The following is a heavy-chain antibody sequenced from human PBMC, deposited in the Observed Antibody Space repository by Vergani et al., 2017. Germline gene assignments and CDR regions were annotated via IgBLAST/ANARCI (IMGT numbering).Heavy chain of an antibody. D-gene: IGHD5-18*01. V-gene: IGHV2-5*01. Sequence: QITLKESGPTLVKPTQTLTLTCTFSGFSLSTRGVGVGWIRQPPGKALEWLALIYWNDDKRYSPSLKSRLTITKHTSKNQVVLTMTNMDPVDTATYFCAHSRDIQLMDVWGKGTTVTVSS. CDR2: IYWNDDK. J-gene: IGHJ6*03. CDR1: GFSLSTRGVG. CDR3: AHSRDIQLMDV.